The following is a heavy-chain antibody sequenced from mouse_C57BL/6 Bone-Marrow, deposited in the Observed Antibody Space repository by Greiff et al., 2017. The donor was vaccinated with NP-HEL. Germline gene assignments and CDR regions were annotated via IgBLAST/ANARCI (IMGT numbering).Heavy chain of an antibody. CDR3: ARDGWINWYFDV. CDR2: ISDGGSYT. V-gene: IGHV5-4*01. CDR1: GFTFSSYA. J-gene: IGHJ1*03. Sequence: EVNVVESGGGLVKPGGSLKLSCAASGFTFSSYAMSWVRQTPEKRLEWVATISDGGSYTYYPDNVKGRYTISRDNAKNNLYLQMSHLKSEDTAMYYYARDGWINWYFDVWGTGTTVTVSS. D-gene: IGHD3-3*01.